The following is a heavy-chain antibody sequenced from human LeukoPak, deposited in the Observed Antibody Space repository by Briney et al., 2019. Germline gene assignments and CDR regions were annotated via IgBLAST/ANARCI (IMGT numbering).Heavy chain of an antibody. Sequence: SQTLSLTCTVSGGSISSGGYYWSWIRQHPGKGLEWIGYIYYSGSTYYNPSLKSRVTISVDTSKNQFSLKLSSVTAADTAVYYCARHRLFTLGELMVFDPWGQGTLVTVSS. CDR2: IYYSGST. J-gene: IGHJ5*02. CDR1: GGSISSGGYY. CDR3: ARHRLFTLGELMVFDP. V-gene: IGHV4-31*03. D-gene: IGHD3-10*01.